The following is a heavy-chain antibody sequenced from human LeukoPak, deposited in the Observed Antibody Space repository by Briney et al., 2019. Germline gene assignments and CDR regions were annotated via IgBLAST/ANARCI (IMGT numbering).Heavy chain of an antibody. D-gene: IGHD1-1*01. CDR2: INPNTGGT. J-gene: IGHJ4*02. V-gene: IGHV1-2*02. Sequence: ASVKVSCKASGYTFTDYYINWVRQAPGQGLEWMGWINPNTGGTNYAQKFQGRVTISRDTSISTTYMELSSLRSDDTAMYYCTRALESEYWGQGTLVTVSS. CDR3: TRALESEY. CDR1: GYTFTDYY.